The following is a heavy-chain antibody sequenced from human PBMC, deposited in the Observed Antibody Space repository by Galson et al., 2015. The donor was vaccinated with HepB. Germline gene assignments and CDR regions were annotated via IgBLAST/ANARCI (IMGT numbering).Heavy chain of an antibody. CDR3: TRTIFGVITSPRDY. V-gene: IGHV3-15*01. CDR2: IKSKTDGETT. CDR1: GFTFSDSS. D-gene: IGHD3-3*01. Sequence: SLRLSCAASGFTFSDSSMYWVRQASGKGLEWVGRIKSKTDGETTDYAAPVKGRFTISRDDSKNTLYLQMNSLKTDDTAVYYCTRTIFGVITSPRDYWGQGTLVTVSS. J-gene: IGHJ4*02.